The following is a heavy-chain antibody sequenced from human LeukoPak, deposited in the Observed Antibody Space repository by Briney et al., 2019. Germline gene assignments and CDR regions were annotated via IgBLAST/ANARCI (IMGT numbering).Heavy chain of an antibody. CDR2: ISSSGSTI. D-gene: IGHD3-10*01. CDR3: ASGGSGSYYYDAFDI. CDR1: GFTFSDYY. J-gene: IGHJ3*02. Sequence: GGSLRLSCAASGFTFSDYYMSWIRQAPGKGLEWVSYISSSGSTIYYADSVKGRFTISRDNSKNTLYLQMNSLRAEDTAVYYCASGGSGSYYYDAFDIWGQGTMVTVSS. V-gene: IGHV3-11*04.